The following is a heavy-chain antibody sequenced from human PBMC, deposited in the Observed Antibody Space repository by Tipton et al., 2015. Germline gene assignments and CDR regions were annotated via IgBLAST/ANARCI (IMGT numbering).Heavy chain of an antibody. Sequence: LRLSCSVSGGSVSSANYYWSWIRQPPGKGLEYIGYIFYSGDTNYNPSLKSRVSMSVDTSKNQISLTPTSVTAADTAVYYCARDFGSSGLYYFDSWGQGTLVTVSS. D-gene: IGHD3-22*01. CDR3: ARDFGSSGLYYFDS. CDR2: IFYSGDT. J-gene: IGHJ4*02. CDR1: GGSVSSANYY. V-gene: IGHV4-61*01.